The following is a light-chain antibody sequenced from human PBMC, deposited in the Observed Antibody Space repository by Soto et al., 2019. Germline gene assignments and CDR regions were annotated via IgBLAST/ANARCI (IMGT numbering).Light chain of an antibody. V-gene: IGKV1-33*01. CDR1: QDITNY. CDR3: QQYDNLLT. J-gene: IGKJ4*01. Sequence: DIPMTQSPSSLSASVGERFTVTCQARQDITNYLTWVQQKPGKAPKLLIYDASNMETGVPSRFSGSGSGTDFTFTISSLQPEDIATYYCQQYDNLLTFGGGTKVESK. CDR2: DAS.